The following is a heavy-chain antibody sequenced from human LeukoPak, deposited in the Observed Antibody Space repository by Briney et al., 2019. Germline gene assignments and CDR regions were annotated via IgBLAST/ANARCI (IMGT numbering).Heavy chain of an antibody. J-gene: IGHJ4*02. D-gene: IGHD4-17*01. Sequence: GGSLRLSCAASGFTFSSYGMHWVRQAPGKGPEWVAVIWYDGSNKYYADSVKGRFTISRDNSKDTLYLQLNSLRAEDTAVYYCARGLRTVTKYYFDYWGQGTLVTVSS. CDR3: ARGLRTVTKYYFDY. CDR1: GFTFSSYG. CDR2: IWYDGSNK. V-gene: IGHV3-33*01.